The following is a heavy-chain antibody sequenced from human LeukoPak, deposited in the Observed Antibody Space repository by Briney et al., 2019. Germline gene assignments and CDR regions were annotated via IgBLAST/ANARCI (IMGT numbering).Heavy chain of an antibody. J-gene: IGHJ4*02. D-gene: IGHD6-13*01. Sequence: GGSLRLSCAASGFTFSSYAMHWVRQAPGKGLEWVAVISYDGSNKYYADSVKGRFTISRDNSKNTLYLQMNSLRAEDTAVYYCARGRIGYSIAACPPDYWGQGTLVTVSS. CDR2: ISYDGSNK. CDR1: GFTFSSYA. V-gene: IGHV3-30*04. CDR3: ARGRIGYSIAACPPDY.